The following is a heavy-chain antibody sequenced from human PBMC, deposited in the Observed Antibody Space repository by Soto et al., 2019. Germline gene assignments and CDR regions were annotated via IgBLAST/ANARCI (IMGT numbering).Heavy chain of an antibody. J-gene: IGHJ6*02. Sequence: QVQVVQSGAEVKKPGSSVKVSCKVSGGIFTNNAISWVRQAPGQGLEWLGGVIPLFDTAYYAQIFQGRLMISADGDTTTAYMELSGLTSADTAVYFCATGGHNDGYNFYHGMHVWGQGTTVTVS. CDR2: VIPLFDTA. V-gene: IGHV1-69*01. CDR1: GGIFTNNA. D-gene: IGHD3-16*01. CDR3: ATGGHNDGYNFYHGMHV.